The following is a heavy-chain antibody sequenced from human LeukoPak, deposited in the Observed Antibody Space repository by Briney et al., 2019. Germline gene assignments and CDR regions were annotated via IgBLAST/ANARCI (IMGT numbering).Heavy chain of an antibody. CDR2: IYTSGST. CDR1: GGSISSYY. V-gene: IGHV4-4*07. CDR3: ARDDRGYCSGGSCIYYYYMDI. Sequence: SETLSLTCTVSGGSISSYYWSWIRQPAGKGLEWIGRIYTSGSTNYNPSLKSRVTMSVDTSKNQFSLKLSSVTAADTAVYYCARDDRGYCSGGSCIYYYYMDIWGKGTTVTISS. J-gene: IGHJ6*03. D-gene: IGHD2-15*01.